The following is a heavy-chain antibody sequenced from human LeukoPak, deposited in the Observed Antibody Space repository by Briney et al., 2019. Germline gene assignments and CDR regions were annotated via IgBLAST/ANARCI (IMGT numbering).Heavy chain of an antibody. CDR1: GGSFSGYY. D-gene: IGHD3-10*01. Sequence: SETPSLTCAVYGGSFSGYYWSWIRQPPGKGLEWIGEINHSGSTNYNPSLKSRVTISVDTSKNQFSLKLSSVTAADTAVYYCARGRYYYGSGPYMDVWGKGTTVTVSS. J-gene: IGHJ6*03. CDR2: INHSGST. V-gene: IGHV4-34*01. CDR3: ARGRYYYGSGPYMDV.